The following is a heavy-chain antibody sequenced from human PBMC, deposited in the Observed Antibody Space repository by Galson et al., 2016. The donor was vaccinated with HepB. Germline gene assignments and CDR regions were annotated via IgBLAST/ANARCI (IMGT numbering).Heavy chain of an antibody. Sequence: EPLSLTCNVSGGSVSSGSYYWTWIRQPPGKGLEWIGYVYDTGSTVYNPSLKSRVTISSDRSKNQFSLKMTSVTAADTAVYYCARSNLWFGDFGYWGQGTLVTVSS. V-gene: IGHV4-61*01. CDR2: VYDTGST. D-gene: IGHD3-10*01. CDR1: GGSVSSGSYY. CDR3: ARSNLWFGDFGY. J-gene: IGHJ4*02.